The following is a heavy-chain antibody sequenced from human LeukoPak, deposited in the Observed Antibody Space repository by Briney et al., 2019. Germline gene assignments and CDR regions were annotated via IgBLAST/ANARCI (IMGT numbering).Heavy chain of an antibody. CDR1: GFTSSTYR. J-gene: IGHJ4*02. Sequence: GGSLRLSCAASGFTSSTYRMNWVGRAPGRGREWVSYISSGSNIIYYADSVKGRFTISRDNAKNSLYLQMNSLRVEDTAVYYCARDYYYDRHDYWGQGTLVTVSS. CDR2: ISSGSNII. V-gene: IGHV3-48*04. CDR3: ARDYYYDRHDY. D-gene: IGHD3-22*01.